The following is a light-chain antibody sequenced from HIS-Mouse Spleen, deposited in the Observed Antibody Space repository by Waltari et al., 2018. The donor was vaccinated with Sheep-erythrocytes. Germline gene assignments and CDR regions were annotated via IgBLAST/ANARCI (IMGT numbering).Light chain of an antibody. CDR2: DVS. CDR1: SSDVGGYNY. CDR3: CSYAGSYNHV. J-gene: IGLJ1*01. V-gene: IGLV2-11*01. Sequence: QSALTQPRSVSGSPGQSVTISCTGTSSDVGGYNYVSWYQQHPGKAPKLMIYDVSKRPSGVPDRFSGSKSGNTASLTISELQAEDEADYYCCSYAGSYNHVFATGTKVTV.